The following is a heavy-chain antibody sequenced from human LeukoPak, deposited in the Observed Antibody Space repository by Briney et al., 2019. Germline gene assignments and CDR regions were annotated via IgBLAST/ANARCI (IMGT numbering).Heavy chain of an antibody. V-gene: IGHV4-59*01. CDR2: IYYSGST. D-gene: IGHD3-9*01. CDR1: GGSISSYY. J-gene: IGHJ4*02. CDR3: ARWGLRYFEGPFDY. Sequence: PSETLSLTCTVSGGSISSYYWSWIRQPPGEGLEWIGYIYYSGSTNYNPSLKSRVTISVDTSKNQFSLKLSSVTAADTAVYYCARWGLRYFEGPFDYWGQGTLVTVSS.